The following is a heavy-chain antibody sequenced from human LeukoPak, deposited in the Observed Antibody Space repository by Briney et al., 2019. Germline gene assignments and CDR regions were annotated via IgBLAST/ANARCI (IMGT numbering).Heavy chain of an antibody. J-gene: IGHJ6*03. D-gene: IGHD3-3*01. CDR2: IKQDGSEK. V-gene: IGHV3-7*01. Sequence: GGSLRLSCAASGFTFSSYWMSWVRQAPGKGLEWVANIKQDGSEKYYVDSVKGRFNIYRDNAKNSLYLQMNRLRAEDTAVYYCARALLYYDFWSAPGHYMDVWGKGTTVTVSS. CDR3: ARALLYYDFWSAPGHYMDV. CDR1: GFTFSSYW.